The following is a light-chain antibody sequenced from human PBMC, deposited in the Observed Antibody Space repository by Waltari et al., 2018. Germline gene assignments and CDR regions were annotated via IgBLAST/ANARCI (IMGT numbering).Light chain of an antibody. CDR1: QIIDSN. Sequence: ETVLTQSPANLSVTAGDRATLSCGASQIIDSNLAWFQQNPVQSPRLLIDCASTRAAGIPARFGGSGSGTDFTLTISSLQSEYFAVYYCQQYHKWPITFCQGTRLEIK. CDR3: QQYHKWPIT. CDR2: CAS. J-gene: IGKJ5*01. V-gene: IGKV3-15*01.